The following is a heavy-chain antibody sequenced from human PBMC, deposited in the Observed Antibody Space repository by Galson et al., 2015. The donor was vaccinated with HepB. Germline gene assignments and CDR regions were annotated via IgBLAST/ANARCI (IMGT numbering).Heavy chain of an antibody. D-gene: IGHD3-9*01. CDR1: GFTFSSYA. CDR2: ISSNGGST. Sequence: SLRLSCAASGFTFSSYAMHWVRQAPGKGLDYVSAISSNGGSTYYADSVKGRFTISRDNSKNTLYLQMSSLRAEDTAVYYCGNSLYFDWLENGMDVWGQGTTVTVSS. J-gene: IGHJ6*02. V-gene: IGHV3-64D*06. CDR3: GNSLYFDWLENGMDV.